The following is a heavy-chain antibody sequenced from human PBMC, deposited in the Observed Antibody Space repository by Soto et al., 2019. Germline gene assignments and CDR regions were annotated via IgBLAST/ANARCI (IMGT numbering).Heavy chain of an antibody. CDR1: GFTLSSYS. J-gene: IGHJ3*02. CDR3: ARDGTMVRGVIISKRAFDI. Sequence: PGESLKISCAASGFTLSSYSMNWVRQAPGKGLEWVSYISSSSSTIYYADSVKGRFTISRDNAKNSLYLQMNSLRDEDTAVYYCARDGTMVRGVIISKRAFDIWGQGTMVTVSS. D-gene: IGHD3-10*01. CDR2: ISSSSSTI. V-gene: IGHV3-48*02.